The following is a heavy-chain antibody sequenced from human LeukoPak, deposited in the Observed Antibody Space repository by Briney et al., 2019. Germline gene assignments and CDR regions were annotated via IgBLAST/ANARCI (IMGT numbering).Heavy chain of an antibody. CDR1: GYTFTGYY. Sequence: GASVKVSCKASGYTFTGYYMHWVRQAPGQGLEWMGWINPNSGGTNYAQKFQGRVTMTRDTSISTAYMELSRLRSDDTAVYHCARVNDSSGYTYFYYYGMDVWGQGTTATVSS. CDR3: ARVNDSSGYTYFYYYGMDV. D-gene: IGHD3-22*01. J-gene: IGHJ6*02. V-gene: IGHV1-2*02. CDR2: INPNSGGT.